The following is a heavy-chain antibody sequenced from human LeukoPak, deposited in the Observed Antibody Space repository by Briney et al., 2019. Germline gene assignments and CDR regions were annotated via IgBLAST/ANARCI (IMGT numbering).Heavy chain of an antibody. CDR1: GFTFSSYE. V-gene: IGHV3-48*03. J-gene: IGHJ4*02. Sequence: GGPLRLSCAASGFTFSSYEMNWVRQAPGKGLEWVSYISSSGSTIYYADSVKGRFTISRDNAKNSLYLQMNSLRAEDTAVYYCARGWGRPIDYWGQGTLVTASS. CDR2: ISSSGSTI. D-gene: IGHD3-16*01. CDR3: ARGWGRPIDY.